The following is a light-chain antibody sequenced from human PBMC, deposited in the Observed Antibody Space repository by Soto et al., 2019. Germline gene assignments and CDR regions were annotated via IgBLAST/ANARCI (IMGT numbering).Light chain of an antibody. CDR1: SSDVGNYNL. Sequence: QSVLTQPASVAGSPGQSITISCTGTSSDVGNYNLVSWYQHHPGKAPKLLIYEGTKRPSGVSSRFSGSKSGNTASLTISGLQAEDETDYYCCSYAGSSTYVFGTGTKVTLL. CDR3: CSYAGSSTYV. J-gene: IGLJ1*01. V-gene: IGLV2-23*01. CDR2: EGT.